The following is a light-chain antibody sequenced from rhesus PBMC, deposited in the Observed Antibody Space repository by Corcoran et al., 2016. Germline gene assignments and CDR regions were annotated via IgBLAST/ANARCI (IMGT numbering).Light chain of an antibody. V-gene: IGKV1-25*01. J-gene: IGKJ1*01. CDR3: QQHDSYPRT. CDR1: QGISKY. Sequence: DIQMTQSPSSLSASVGDTVTITCQASQGISKYLAWYQQKPGKAPKLLIYDASTLQSGVPSRFSGSGSGTECTITISSLQPEDFATYYCQQHDSYPRTFGQGTKVEIK. CDR2: DAS.